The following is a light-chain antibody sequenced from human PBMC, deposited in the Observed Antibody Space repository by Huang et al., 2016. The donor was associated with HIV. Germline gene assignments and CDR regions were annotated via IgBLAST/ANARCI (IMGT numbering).Light chain of an antibody. CDR2: DAS. Sequence: EIVLTQSPATLSLSPGERSTLSCRASQGLANYLAWYQQKPCQAPRLLIYDASNRATCIPARFSGSGSGTDFTLTISSREPEDFAVYYCQQRGNWQLTFGGGTKVEIK. V-gene: IGKV3-11*01. CDR3: QQRGNWQLT. J-gene: IGKJ4*01. CDR1: QGLANY.